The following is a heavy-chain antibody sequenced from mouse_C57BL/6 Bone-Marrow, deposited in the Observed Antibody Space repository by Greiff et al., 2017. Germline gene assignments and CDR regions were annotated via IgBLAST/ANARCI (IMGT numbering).Heavy chain of an antibody. CDR3: ARQKGAMDY. J-gene: IGHJ4*01. CDR1: GFTFSSYG. CDR2: ISSGGSYT. Sequence: EVHLVESGGDLVKPGGSLKLSCAASGFTFSSYGMSWVRQTPDKRLEWVATISSGGSYTYYPDSVKGRFTISRDNAKNTLYLQMSSLKAEDTAMYYCARQKGAMDYWGQGTSVTVSS. V-gene: IGHV5-6*01.